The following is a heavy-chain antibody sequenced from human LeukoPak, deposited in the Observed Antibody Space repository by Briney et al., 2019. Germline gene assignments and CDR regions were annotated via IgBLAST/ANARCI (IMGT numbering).Heavy chain of an antibody. CDR1: GFTFSSYS. J-gene: IGHJ6*03. Sequence: PGGSLRLSCAASGFTFSSYSMNWVRQAPGKGLEWVSSISSSSSYIYYADSVKGRFTISRDKAKNSLYLQMNSLRAEDTAVYYCARVGLMTYSSSWYRLSDYYYYMDVWGKGTTVTVSS. V-gene: IGHV3-21*01. CDR3: ARVGLMTYSSSWYRLSDYYYYMDV. CDR2: ISSSSSYI. D-gene: IGHD6-13*01.